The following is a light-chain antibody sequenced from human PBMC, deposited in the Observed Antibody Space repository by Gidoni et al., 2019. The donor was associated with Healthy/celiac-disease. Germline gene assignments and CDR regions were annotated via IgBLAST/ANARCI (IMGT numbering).Light chain of an antibody. CDR3: QQYYSFPRT. V-gene: IGKV1D-8*01. CDR1: QGISSY. Sequence: VLWMTQSPSLLSASTGDRVTISCLMSQGISSYLAWYQQKPGKAPELLIYAASTLQSGVPSRFSGSGSGTDFTLTISCLESEDFATYYCQQYYSFPRTFGQGTKVEIK. J-gene: IGKJ1*01. CDR2: AAS.